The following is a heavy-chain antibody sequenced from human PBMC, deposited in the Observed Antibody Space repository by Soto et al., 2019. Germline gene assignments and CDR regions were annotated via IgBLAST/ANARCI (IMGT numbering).Heavy chain of an antibody. CDR1: GFPFSSYW. D-gene: IGHD1-20*01. CDR2: INSDGSST. Sequence: GGSLSLSCAASGFPFSSYWMHWVRQAPGKGLVWVSRINSDGSSTSYADSVKGRFTISRDSAKNTLYLQMNSLRAEDTAVYYCARDKDGLTGNLDYWGQGTLVTVSS. CDR3: ARDKDGLTGNLDY. J-gene: IGHJ4*02. V-gene: IGHV3-74*01.